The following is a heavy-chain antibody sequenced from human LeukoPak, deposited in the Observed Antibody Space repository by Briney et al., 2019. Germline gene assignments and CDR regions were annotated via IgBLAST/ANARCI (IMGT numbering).Heavy chain of an antibody. D-gene: IGHD3-3*01. CDR2: IYTSGST. CDR1: GGSLSSYY. CDR3: ARLSFTIFGVVIDY. J-gene: IGHJ4*02. Sequence: SETLSLTCTVSGGSLSSYYWSWIRRPAGKGLEWIGRIYTSGSTNYNPSLKSRVTMSVDTSKNQFSLKLSSVTAADTAVYYCARLSFTIFGVVIDYWGQGTLVTVSS. V-gene: IGHV4-4*07.